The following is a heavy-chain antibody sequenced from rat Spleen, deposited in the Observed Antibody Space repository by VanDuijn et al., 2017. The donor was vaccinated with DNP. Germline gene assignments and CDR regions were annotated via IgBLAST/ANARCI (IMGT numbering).Heavy chain of an antibody. Sequence: EVQLVQSGGGLVQPGRSVKLSCAASGFTFSNYDMAWVRQVPERGLEWVATITSDGGSTYYRDTVKGRVSITRDNAKSTLYLQMNSLRSEDTATYYCTRDSTIAAPFDYWGQGVMVTVSS. J-gene: IGHJ2*01. D-gene: IGHD1-2*01. CDR2: ITSDGGST. V-gene: IGHV5-7*01. CDR1: GFTFSNYD. CDR3: TRDSTIAAPFDY.